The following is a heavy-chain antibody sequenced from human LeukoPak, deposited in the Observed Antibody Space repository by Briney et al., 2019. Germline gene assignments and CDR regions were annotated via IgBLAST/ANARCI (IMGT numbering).Heavy chain of an antibody. D-gene: IGHD6-19*01. CDR2: ISSSSSYI. V-gene: IGHV3-21*01. Sequence: GGSLRLSCAASGFTFSSYSMNWVRQARGKGLEWVSSISSSSSYIYYADSVRGRFTISRDNAKNSLYLQMNSLRAEDTAVYYCARAPRPGYSSGWLMDYWGQGTLVTVSS. J-gene: IGHJ4*02. CDR3: ARAPRPGYSSGWLMDY. CDR1: GFTFSSYS.